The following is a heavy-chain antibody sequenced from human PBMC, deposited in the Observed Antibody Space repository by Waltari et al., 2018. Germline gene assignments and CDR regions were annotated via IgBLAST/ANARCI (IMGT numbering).Heavy chain of an antibody. Sequence: QVQLQESGPGLVKPSETLSLTCTVSGGSISSYYWSWIRQPAGKGLEWIGRIYTSGSTNYTPSLQSRVPLSVETSKNQFSLKLSSVTAADTAVYYCAREVPNYYGSGSYYGKPYMDVWGKGTTVTISS. CDR1: GGSISSYY. J-gene: IGHJ6*03. CDR3: AREVPNYYGSGSYYGKPYMDV. CDR2: IYTSGST. D-gene: IGHD3-10*01. V-gene: IGHV4-4*07.